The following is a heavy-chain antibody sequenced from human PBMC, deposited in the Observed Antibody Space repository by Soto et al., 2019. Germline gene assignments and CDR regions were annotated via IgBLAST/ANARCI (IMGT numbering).Heavy chain of an antibody. CDR2: IKSKNDGGAA. D-gene: IGHD3-3*01. Sequence: EVQVVESGGDLVEPGGSLRLSCVTSGFMFSSAWMSWVRQGPGKGLEWVARIKSKNDGGAADYAAPVNGRFSISRDDSKSTVYLQMNILRAEDTALYYCVEGWTDFWGQGTLVTVSS. J-gene: IGHJ4*02. V-gene: IGHV3-15*01. CDR3: VEGWTDF. CDR1: GFMFSSAW.